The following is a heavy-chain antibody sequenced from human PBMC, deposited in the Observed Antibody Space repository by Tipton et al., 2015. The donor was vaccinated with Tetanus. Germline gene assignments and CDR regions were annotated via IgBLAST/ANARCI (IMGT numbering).Heavy chain of an antibody. CDR2: IYPHDSST. V-gene: IGHV5-51*01. CDR3: ARRKVGLVGSYFDF. Sequence: QLEQSGAEMKKPGESLKASCKTSGYSFPHSWIGWVRQTPGEGLEWMGIIYPHDSSTRYNPSFEGQVTFSVDKSTDTAYLQWSTVKAADTALYFRARRKVGLVGSYFDFWGQGTLVTVSA. CDR1: GYSFPHSW. J-gene: IGHJ4*02. D-gene: IGHD6-6*01.